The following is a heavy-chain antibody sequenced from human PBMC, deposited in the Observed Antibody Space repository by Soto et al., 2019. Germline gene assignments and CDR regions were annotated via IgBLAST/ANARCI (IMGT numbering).Heavy chain of an antibody. CDR1: GFTFSSYG. CDR2: IWYDGSNK. D-gene: IGHD6-13*01. CDR3: AREGIAAAGTPLDY. J-gene: IGHJ4*02. Sequence: GGSLRLSCAASGFTFSSYGMHWVRQAPGKGLEWVAVIWYDGSNKYYADSVKGRFTIYRDNSKNTLYLQMNSLRAEDTAVYYCAREGIAAAGTPLDYWGQGTLVTVSS. V-gene: IGHV3-33*01.